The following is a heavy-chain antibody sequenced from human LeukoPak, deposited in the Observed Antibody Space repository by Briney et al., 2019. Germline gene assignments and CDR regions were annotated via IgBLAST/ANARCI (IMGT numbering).Heavy chain of an antibody. J-gene: IGHJ6*03. Sequence: PGGSLRLSCAASGFTFSSYSMNWVRQAPGKGLEWVSVIYSGGSTYYADSVKGRFTISRDNSKNTLYLQMNSLRAEDTAVYYCARVRRDGYYYYYMDVWGKGTTVTISS. CDR1: GFTFSSYS. CDR2: IYSGGST. V-gene: IGHV3-53*01. CDR3: ARVRRDGYYYYYMDV.